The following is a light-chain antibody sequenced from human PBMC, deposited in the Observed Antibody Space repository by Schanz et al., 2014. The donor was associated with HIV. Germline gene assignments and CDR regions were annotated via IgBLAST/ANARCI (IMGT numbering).Light chain of an antibody. CDR3: QQYGSSPAT. Sequence: EFVLTQSPGTLSLSPGDRATLSCRASQSVSDSYLAWYQHKPGQSPRLLIYGASNRATGIPDSFSGSGSGTDFTLTISRLEPEDFAVYYCQQYGSSPATFGQGTKVEIK. V-gene: IGKV3-20*01. CDR1: QSVSDSY. CDR2: GAS. J-gene: IGKJ1*01.